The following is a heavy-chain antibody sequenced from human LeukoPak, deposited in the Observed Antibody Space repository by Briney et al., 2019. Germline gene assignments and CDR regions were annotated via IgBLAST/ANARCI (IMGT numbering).Heavy chain of an antibody. Sequence: PGGSLSLPGAAFGFPGRSYEMSWAGPSPGTGLEWVEVTFGGGSKHYTEVVRGGFTISRANSKNTLYLQMNSLRAEDTPVYYCAVRGHSYGYGDFDYWGQGTLVTVSS. CDR3: AVRGHSYGYGDFDY. D-gene: IGHD5-18*01. J-gene: IGHJ4*02. CDR1: GFPGRSYE. V-gene: IGHV3-53*01. CDR2: TFGGGSK.